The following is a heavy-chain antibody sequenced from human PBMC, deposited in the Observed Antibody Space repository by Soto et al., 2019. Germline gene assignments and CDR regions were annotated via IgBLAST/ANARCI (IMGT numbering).Heavy chain of an antibody. J-gene: IGHJ4*02. V-gene: IGHV3-23*01. CDR2: ISGSGDNT. D-gene: IGHD6-13*01. CDR1: GFTFSNYV. Sequence: AGGSLRLSCAASGFTFSNYVMSWVRQAPGKGLEWVSSISGSGDNTYYADSVKGRFTISRDNSKNTLFLQMNSLRAEDTAVYYCAKSQSAIAAAGFDYWGQGTLVTVSS. CDR3: AKSQSAIAAAGFDY.